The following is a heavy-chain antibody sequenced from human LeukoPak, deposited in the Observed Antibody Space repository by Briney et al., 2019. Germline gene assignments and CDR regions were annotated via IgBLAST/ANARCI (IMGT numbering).Heavy chain of an antibody. CDR2: IYGSTSA. Sequence: PGGSLRLSCAASGFTVSSNYINWVRQAPGKGLEWVSLIYGSTSADYADSVKGRFTISRDTSMNTVYLQMNSLRAEDTAVYYCARLNFGDDHWGQGTLVTVSS. D-gene: IGHD4-17*01. CDR3: ARLNFGDDH. CDR1: GFTVSSNY. J-gene: IGHJ4*02. V-gene: IGHV3-66*01.